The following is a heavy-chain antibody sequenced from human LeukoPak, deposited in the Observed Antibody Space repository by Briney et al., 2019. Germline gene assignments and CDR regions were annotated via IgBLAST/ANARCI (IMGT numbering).Heavy chain of an antibody. Sequence: GGSLRLSCAASGFTFSGYGMSWVRQAPGKGLEWVSAISGSGGSTYYADSVKGRFTISRDNSKNTLYLQMNSLRAEDTAVYYCAKEMHYYGSGSYSNYYYYMDVWGKGTTVTISS. J-gene: IGHJ6*03. CDR2: ISGSGGST. CDR3: AKEMHYYGSGSYSNYYYYMDV. V-gene: IGHV3-23*01. D-gene: IGHD3-10*01. CDR1: GFTFSGYG.